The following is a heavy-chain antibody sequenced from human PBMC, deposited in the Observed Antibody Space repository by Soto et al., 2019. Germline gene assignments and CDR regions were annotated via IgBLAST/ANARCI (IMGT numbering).Heavy chain of an antibody. V-gene: IGHV3-9*01. Sequence: EVQLVESGGGLVQPGRSLRLSCAASGFTFDDYAMHWVRQAPGKGLEWVSGISWNSGSIGYADSVKGRFTISRDNAKNSLYLQMNSLRTEDTALYYCAKDAADCSRTSCYAGFGDWFDPWGQGTLVTVSS. D-gene: IGHD2-2*01. J-gene: IGHJ5*02. CDR2: ISWNSGSI. CDR1: GFTFDDYA. CDR3: AKDAADCSRTSCYAGFGDWFDP.